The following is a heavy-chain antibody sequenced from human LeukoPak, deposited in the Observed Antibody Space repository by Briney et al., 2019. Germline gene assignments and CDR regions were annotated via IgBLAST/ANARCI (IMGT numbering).Heavy chain of an antibody. Sequence: GGSLRLSCAASGFTFSSYSMNWVRQAPGKGLEWVSSISSSSSYIYYADSLKGRFTISRDNAKNSLYLQMNSLRAEDTDVYYCARVPDGYNSGYFDYWGQGTLVTVSS. CDR2: ISSSSSYI. CDR3: ARVPDGYNSGYFDY. J-gene: IGHJ4*02. D-gene: IGHD5-24*01. V-gene: IGHV3-21*01. CDR1: GFTFSSYS.